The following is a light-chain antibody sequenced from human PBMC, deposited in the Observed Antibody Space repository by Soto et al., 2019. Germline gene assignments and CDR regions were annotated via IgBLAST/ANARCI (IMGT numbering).Light chain of an antibody. CDR2: AAS. Sequence: DIQMTQSPSSLSASAGDRVTITCRASQSISNYLNWYQQKPGKAPNLVIYAASSLQSGVPSRFSGSGSGTDFTLTISSLQPEDFATYYCQQSYSTPITFGHGTRLEIK. CDR1: QSISNY. J-gene: IGKJ5*01. CDR3: QQSYSTPIT. V-gene: IGKV1-39*01.